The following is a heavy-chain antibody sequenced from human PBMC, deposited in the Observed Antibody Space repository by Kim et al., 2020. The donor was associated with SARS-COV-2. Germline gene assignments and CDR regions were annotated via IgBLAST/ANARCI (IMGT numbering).Heavy chain of an antibody. CDR2: ISAYNRNT. V-gene: IGHV1-18*01. Sequence: ASVKVSCKASGYTFTSYGISWVRQAPGQGLEWMGWISAYNRNTNYAQKLQGRVTMTTDTSTSTAYMELRSLRSDDTAVYYCARDKGYGSGSPPSYYYYYYMDVWGKGTTVTVSS. CDR1: GYTFTSYG. D-gene: IGHD3-10*01. CDR3: ARDKGYGSGSPPSYYYYYYMDV. J-gene: IGHJ6*03.